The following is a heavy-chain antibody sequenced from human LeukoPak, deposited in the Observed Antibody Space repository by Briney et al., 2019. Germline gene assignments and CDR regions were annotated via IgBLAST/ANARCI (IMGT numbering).Heavy chain of an antibody. V-gene: IGHV4-34*01. CDR3: ARGYRRGVRGVIRSQGPGFDY. Sequence: IPSETLSLTCAVYGGSFSGYYWSWIRQPPGKGLEWIGEINHSGSTNYNPSLKSRVTISVDTSKNQFSLKLSSVTAADTAVYYCARGYRRGVRGVIRSQGPGFDYWGQGTLVTVSS. CDR1: GGSFSGYY. J-gene: IGHJ4*02. D-gene: IGHD3-10*01. CDR2: INHSGST.